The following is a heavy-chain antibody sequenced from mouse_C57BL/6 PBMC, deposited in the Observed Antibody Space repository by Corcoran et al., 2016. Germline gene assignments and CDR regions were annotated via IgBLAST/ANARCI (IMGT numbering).Heavy chain of an antibody. Sequence: EVQLPQSGPELVKPGASEKISCKASGYTFTDYSMNWVKQSNGKRLEWMGDINPNNGGTSYNHKFKGKATLTVDKSSSTAYMELRSLTSEDSAVYYCARRGVHRYFDVWGTGTTVTVSP. V-gene: IGHV1-26*01. CDR1: GYTFTDYS. CDR3: ARRGVHRYFDV. CDR2: INPNNGGT. J-gene: IGHJ1*03.